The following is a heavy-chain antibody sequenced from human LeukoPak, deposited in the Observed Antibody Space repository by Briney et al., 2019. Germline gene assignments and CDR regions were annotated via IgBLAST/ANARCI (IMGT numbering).Heavy chain of an antibody. CDR2: ISYDGSNK. CDR3: AGDPYARIAVASYFDY. Sequence: GGSLRLSCAASGFTFSSYAMHWVRQAPGKGLEWVAVISYDGSNKYYADSVKGRFTISRDNSKNTLYLQMNSLRAEDTAVYYCAGDPYARIAVASYFDYWGQGTLVTVSS. CDR1: GFTFSSYA. D-gene: IGHD6-19*01. J-gene: IGHJ4*02. V-gene: IGHV3-30-3*01.